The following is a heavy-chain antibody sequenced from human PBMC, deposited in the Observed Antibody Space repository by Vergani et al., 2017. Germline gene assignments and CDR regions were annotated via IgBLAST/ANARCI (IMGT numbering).Heavy chain of an antibody. V-gene: IGHV3-74*01. J-gene: IGHJ6*03. CDR3: AREYGGKGGACFESYYYYMDV. CDR1: GFTFNEYW. D-gene: IGHD4-23*01. CDR2: INGDGDTI. Sequence: EVELVESGGGLVQPGGSLRLSCAASGFTFNEYWMHWARQAPGKGLVWVSGINGDGDTISYADSVKGRFTISRDNAKNTLFLQMNSLRAEDTAVYYCAREYGGKGGACFESYYYYMDVWGKGTTVTVSS.